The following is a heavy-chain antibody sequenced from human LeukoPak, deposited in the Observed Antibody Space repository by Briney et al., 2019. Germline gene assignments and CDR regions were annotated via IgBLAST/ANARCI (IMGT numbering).Heavy chain of an antibody. J-gene: IGHJ2*01. CDR2: IYCSGST. D-gene: IGHD1-26*01. CDR3: ARQWVGRYYSYFEL. V-gene: IGHV4-39*01. CDR1: GGSISSSSYY. Sequence: SETLSLTCTVSGGSISSSSYYWGWIRQPPGKGLEWIGSIYCSGSTYYNPSRKSRITISVDTSKNQFSLKLSSVTAADTAVYYCARQWVGRYYSYFELWGRGTLVSVSS.